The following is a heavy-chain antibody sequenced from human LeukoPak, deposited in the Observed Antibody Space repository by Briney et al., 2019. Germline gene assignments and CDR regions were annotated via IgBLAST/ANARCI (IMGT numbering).Heavy chain of an antibody. J-gene: IGHJ6*02. V-gene: IGHV4-59*08. CDR2: IYYSGST. Sequence: SETLSLTCTVSGGSISSYYWSWVRQPPGKGLEWIGYIYYSGSTNYNPSLKSRVTISVDTSKNQFSLKLSSVTAADTAVYYCARHGLAGSYYYGMDVWGQGTTVTVSS. D-gene: IGHD2-15*01. CDR1: GGSISSYY. CDR3: ARHGLAGSYYYGMDV.